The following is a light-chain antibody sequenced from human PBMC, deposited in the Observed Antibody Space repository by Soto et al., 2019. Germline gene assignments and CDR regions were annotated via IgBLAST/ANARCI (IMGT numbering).Light chain of an antibody. CDR1: QSIRRY. CDR3: QQSYSNSWT. J-gene: IGKJ1*01. V-gene: IGKV1-39*01. Sequence: INLTQSPSSLSAPVEDRVSIICLASQSIRRYLNWYQQKKGKAPKLLIYAASSLQSGVPSRLSGSGYGTDFTLTISSMKHEDFETYYCQQSYSNSWTFGQGTKVDIK. CDR2: AAS.